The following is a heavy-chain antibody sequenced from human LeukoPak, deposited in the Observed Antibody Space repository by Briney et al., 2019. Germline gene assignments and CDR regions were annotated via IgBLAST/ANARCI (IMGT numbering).Heavy chain of an antibody. J-gene: IGHJ4*02. V-gene: IGHV4-4*02. CDR2: IFHSGGT. Sequence: PSGTLSLTCAVSGGSISNNNWWSWVRQPPGKGLEWIGEIFHSGGTNYSPSLRSRVTISVDKSKNQFSLKLNSVTAADTAVYYCARGGGTPTTVVTPLDYWGQGTLVTVSS. CDR3: ARGGGTPTTVVTPLDY. D-gene: IGHD4-23*01. CDR1: GGSISNNNW.